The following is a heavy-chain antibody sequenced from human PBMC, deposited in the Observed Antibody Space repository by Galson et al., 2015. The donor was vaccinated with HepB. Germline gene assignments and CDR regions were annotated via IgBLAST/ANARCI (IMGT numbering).Heavy chain of an antibody. J-gene: IGHJ3*02. Sequence: PSFQGHVTISADKSISTAYLQWSSLKASDTAMYYCASRRVVGATYAFDIWGQGTMVTVSS. D-gene: IGHD1-26*01. CDR3: ASRRVVGATYAFDI. V-gene: IGHV5-10-1*01.